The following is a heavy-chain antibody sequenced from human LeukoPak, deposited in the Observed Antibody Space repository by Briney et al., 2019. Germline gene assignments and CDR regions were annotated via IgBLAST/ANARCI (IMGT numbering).Heavy chain of an antibody. V-gene: IGHV4-59*01. J-gene: IGHJ6*03. Sequence: SETLSLTRTLSGRSISSYYWSWIRQPPGKGLEWIGYIYYSGRTNYHPSLKSRVTISVDTSKNQFSLKLSSVTAADTAVYYCARGAYCNSYYYYYYMDVWGKGTTVTVSS. CDR3: ARGAYCNSYYYYYYMDV. D-gene: IGHD4-11*01. CDR1: GRSISSYY. CDR2: IYYSGRT.